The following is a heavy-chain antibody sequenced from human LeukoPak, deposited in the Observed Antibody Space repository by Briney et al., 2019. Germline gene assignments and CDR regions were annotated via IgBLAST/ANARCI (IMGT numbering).Heavy chain of an antibody. CDR2: FYPGDSDT. CDR1: GYIFTSYW. Sequence: GESLKISCKGSGYIFTSYWIGWVRQMPGEGLEWMGLFYPGDSDTRYSPSFQGQVTISSDKSITTAYLQLNSLKASDTAMYYCARMNYYDSGTGYFDYWGQGTLVTVSS. D-gene: IGHD3-10*01. V-gene: IGHV5-51*01. J-gene: IGHJ4*02. CDR3: ARMNYYDSGTGYFDY.